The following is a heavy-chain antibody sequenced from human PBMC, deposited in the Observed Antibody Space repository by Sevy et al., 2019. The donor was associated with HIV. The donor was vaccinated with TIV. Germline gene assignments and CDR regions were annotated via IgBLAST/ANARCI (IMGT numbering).Heavy chain of an antibody. V-gene: IGHV3-23*01. CDR1: GFTFSSYG. D-gene: IGHD3-10*01. CDR2: ISGSGGST. J-gene: IGHJ5*02. CDR3: AKETIRGTYNWVDP. Sequence: GGSLRLSCVASGFTFSSYGMSWVRQAPGEGLECVSAISGSGGSTYYADSVRGRFTISRDKSKNTLYLQMNSLRADDTAVYYCAKETIRGTYNWVDPWGQGTLVTVSS.